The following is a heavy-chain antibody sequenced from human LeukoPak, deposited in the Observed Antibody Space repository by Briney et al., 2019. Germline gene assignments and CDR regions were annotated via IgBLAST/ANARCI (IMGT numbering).Heavy chain of an antibody. CDR1: GGSISSGGYS. V-gene: IGHV4-30-2*05. CDR2: IYHSGST. Sequence: SETLSLTCAVSGGSISSGGYSWSWIRQPPGQGLEWIGYIYHSGSTYYNPSLKSRVTISVDTSKNQFSLNLSSVTAADTAVYYCARGGGGTSTVTTYWFDSWGQGTLVTVSS. CDR3: ARGGGGTSTVTTYWFDS. D-gene: IGHD4-17*01. J-gene: IGHJ5*01.